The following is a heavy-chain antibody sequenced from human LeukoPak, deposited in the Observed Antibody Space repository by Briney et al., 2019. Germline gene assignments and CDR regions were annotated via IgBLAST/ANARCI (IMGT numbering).Heavy chain of an antibody. V-gene: IGHV4-59*08. J-gene: IGHJ3*02. Sequence: SETLSLTCTVSGGSISSYYWGWIRQPPGKGLEWIGYIFSSGSTNSNPSLKSRVTISVDTSKTQFSLKMTSVTAADTAVYYCARQGSGGRAFDIWGQGTMVTVSS. CDR1: GGSISSYY. CDR3: ARQGSGGRAFDI. CDR2: IFSSGST. D-gene: IGHD1-26*01.